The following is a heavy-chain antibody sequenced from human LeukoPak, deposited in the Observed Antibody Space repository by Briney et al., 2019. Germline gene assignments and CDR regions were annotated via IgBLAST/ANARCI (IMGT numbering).Heavy chain of an antibody. CDR1: GYTFTSYH. CDR3: ARQGYGGHSQGAADY. D-gene: IGHD4-23*01. J-gene: IGHJ4*02. Sequence: GASVKVSCKASGYTFTSYHLHWVRQAPGQGLEWMGIINPSGGSPNYAQKFQGRVTMTRDMSTSTVNMELSSLRSEDTAVYYCARQGYGGHSQGAADYWGQGTLVTVSS. CDR2: INPSGGSP. V-gene: IGHV1-46*01.